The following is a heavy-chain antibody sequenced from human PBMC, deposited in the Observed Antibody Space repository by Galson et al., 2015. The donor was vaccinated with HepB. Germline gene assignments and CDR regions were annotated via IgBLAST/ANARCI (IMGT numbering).Heavy chain of an antibody. J-gene: IGHJ4*02. CDR1: GFTFSDYY. Sequence: SLRLSCAASGFTFSDYYMSWIRQAPGKGLEWVSYISSSSSYTNYADSVKGRFTISRDNAKNSLYLQMNSLRAEDTAVYYCARGDLGYYGSGSYYNSDYWGQGTLVTVSS. D-gene: IGHD3-10*01. CDR3: ARGDLGYYGSGSYYNSDY. CDR2: ISSSSSYT. V-gene: IGHV3-11*06.